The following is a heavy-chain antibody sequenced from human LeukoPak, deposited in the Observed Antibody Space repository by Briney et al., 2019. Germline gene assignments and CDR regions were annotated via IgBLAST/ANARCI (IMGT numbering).Heavy chain of an antibody. CDR2: ISWNSGSI. CDR3: AKTTVTTVAGGWFDP. V-gene: IGHV3-9*01. J-gene: IGHJ5*02. D-gene: IGHD4-17*01. CDR1: GFTFDDYA. Sequence: SGGSLRLSRAASGFTFDDYAVHWVRQAPGKGLEWVSGISWNSGSIGYADSVKGRFTISRDNAKNSLYLQMNSLGAEDTALYYCAKTTVTTVAGGWFDPWGQGTLVTVSS.